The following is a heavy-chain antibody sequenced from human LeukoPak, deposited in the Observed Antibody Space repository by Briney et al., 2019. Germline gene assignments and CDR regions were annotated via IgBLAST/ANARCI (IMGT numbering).Heavy chain of an antibody. CDR3: ARGLKTYYYDKTPY. V-gene: IGHV4-34*01. D-gene: IGHD3-22*01. CDR1: GGSFSGYY. J-gene: IGHJ4*02. CDR2: INHSGST. Sequence: PSETLSLTCAVYGGSFSGYYWSWIRQPPGKGLEWIGKINHSGSTNYNPSLKSRVTISVDTSKNQFSLKLSSVTAADTAVYYCARGLKTYYYDKTPYWGQGTLVTVSS.